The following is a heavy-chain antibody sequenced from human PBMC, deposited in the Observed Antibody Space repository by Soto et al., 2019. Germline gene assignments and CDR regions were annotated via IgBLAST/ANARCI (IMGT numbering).Heavy chain of an antibody. CDR2: IYYSGST. CDR1: GGSISSSSYY. Sequence: QLQLQESGPGLVKPSETLSLTCTVSGGSISSSSYYWGWIRQPPGKGLEWIGSIYYSGSTYYNPSPKSRVTISVDTSKNQFSLMLSSVTAADTAVYYCARRGGGSRYYFDYWGQGTLVTVSS. CDR3: ARRGGGSRYYFDY. D-gene: IGHD2-15*01. V-gene: IGHV4-39*01. J-gene: IGHJ4*02.